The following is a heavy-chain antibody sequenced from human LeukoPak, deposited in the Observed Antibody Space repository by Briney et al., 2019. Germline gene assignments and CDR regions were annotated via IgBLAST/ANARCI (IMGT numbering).Heavy chain of an antibody. D-gene: IGHD3-22*01. CDR3: ARLLYDRSGYYYFDY. CDR1: GGSISSGSYY. CDR2: VYYSGST. V-gene: IGHV4-39*01. J-gene: IGHJ4*02. Sequence: SETLSLTCAVSGGSISSGSYYWGWIRQPPGKGLEWIASVYYSGSTYDNPSLKSRVTMSADTSKNQFSLKLSSVTAADTAVYYCARLLYDRSGYYYFDYWGQGILVTVS.